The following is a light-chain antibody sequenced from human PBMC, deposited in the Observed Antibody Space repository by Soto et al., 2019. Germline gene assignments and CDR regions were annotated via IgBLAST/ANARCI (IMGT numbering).Light chain of an antibody. J-gene: IGLJ1*01. CDR3: QSYDSSLTTFV. CDR1: RSNIGSRYD. CDR2: GNN. Sequence: QSVLTQPPSVSGAPGQRVTMSCTGSRSNIGSRYDVHWYQQHPGKAPKLLIYGNNNRPSGVPDRFSGSKSGTSASLAITGLQPEDEADYYCQSYDSSLTTFVFGTGTKVTVL. V-gene: IGLV1-40*01.